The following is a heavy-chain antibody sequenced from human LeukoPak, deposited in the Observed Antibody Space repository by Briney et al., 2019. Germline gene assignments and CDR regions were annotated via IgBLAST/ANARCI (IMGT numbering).Heavy chain of an antibody. J-gene: IGHJ6*03. CDR2: IKHDESEK. CDR3: ASCRSSYYYYMDV. Sequence: ETLSLTCTVSGGSISSDYWSWVRQPPGKGLEWVANIKHDESEKYYVDSVKGRFTVSRDNGKNSLYLQMDSLRAEDTAVYYCASCRSSYYYYMDVWGKGTSVTVSS. V-gene: IGHV3-7*01. D-gene: IGHD3-16*02. CDR1: GGSISSDY.